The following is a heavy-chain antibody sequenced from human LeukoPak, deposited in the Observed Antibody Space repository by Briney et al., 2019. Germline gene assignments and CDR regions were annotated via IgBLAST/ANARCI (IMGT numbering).Heavy chain of an antibody. Sequence: GGSLRLSCAASGFTFSNAWMSWVRQAPGKGLEWVGRIKSKTDGGTTDYAAPVKGRFTISRDDSKNTLYLQMNSLKTEDTAVYYCTAPEYYDFWSGYYPIDYWGQGTLVTVSS. J-gene: IGHJ4*02. CDR3: TAPEYYDFWSGYYPIDY. V-gene: IGHV3-15*01. CDR2: IKSKTDGGTT. CDR1: GFTFSNAW. D-gene: IGHD3-3*01.